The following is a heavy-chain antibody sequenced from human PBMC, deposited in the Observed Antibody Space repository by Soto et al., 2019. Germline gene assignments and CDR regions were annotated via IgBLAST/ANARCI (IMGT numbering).Heavy chain of an antibody. Sequence: QVQLQESGPGLVKPSETLSLTCTVSGGSVSSGSYYWSWIRQPPGKGLEWIGYIYYSGSTNYNPSLKSRVTISVDTSKNQFSLELSSVTTADTAVYYCARGGRAYCGGDCYIFDYWGQGTLVTVSS. D-gene: IGHD2-21*02. CDR2: IYYSGST. J-gene: IGHJ4*02. CDR3: ARGGRAYCGGDCYIFDY. V-gene: IGHV4-61*01. CDR1: GGSVSSGSYY.